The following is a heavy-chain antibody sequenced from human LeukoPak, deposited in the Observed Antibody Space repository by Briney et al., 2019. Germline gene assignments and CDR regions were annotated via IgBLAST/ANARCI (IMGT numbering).Heavy chain of an antibody. V-gene: IGHV3-9*01. Sequence: GGSLRLSCVASGFTFDDYAMHWARQAPGKGLEWVSGISWNSGSIGYADSVKGRFTISRDNAKNSLYLQMNNLRAEDTALYYCAKTRRSLLSVTCFDYWGQGTLVTVSS. D-gene: IGHD2-15*01. CDR2: ISWNSGSI. CDR1: GFTFDDYA. CDR3: AKTRRSLLSVTCFDY. J-gene: IGHJ4*02.